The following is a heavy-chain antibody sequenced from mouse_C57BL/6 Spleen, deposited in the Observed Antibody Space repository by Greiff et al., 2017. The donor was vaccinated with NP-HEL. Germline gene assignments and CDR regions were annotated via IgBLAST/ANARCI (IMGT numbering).Heavy chain of an antibody. CDR3: AREGGNYDFDY. V-gene: IGHV3-6*01. D-gene: IGHD2-1*01. Sequence: EVHLVESGPGLVKPSQSLSLTCSVTGYSITSGYYWNWIRQFPGNKLEWMGYISYDGSNNYNPSLKNRISITRDTSKNQFFLKLNSVTTEDTATYYCAREGGNYDFDYWGQGTTLTVSS. J-gene: IGHJ2*01. CDR2: ISYDGSN. CDR1: GYSITSGYY.